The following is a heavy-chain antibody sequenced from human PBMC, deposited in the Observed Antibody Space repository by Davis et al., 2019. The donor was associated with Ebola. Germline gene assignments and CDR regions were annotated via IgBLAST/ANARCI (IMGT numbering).Heavy chain of an antibody. V-gene: IGHV5-51*01. Sequence: GESLKISCKSAEYSFTNYWIAWVRQQPGKGLEWMGIIDPGDSDTRYSPSLQGQVTISADKSISTAYLQWSSLKASDTAMYYCARYTPGVAAPGVPFDSWGQGTLVTVSS. CDR3: ARYTPGVAAPGVPFDS. CDR2: IDPGDSDT. CDR1: EYSFTNYW. J-gene: IGHJ4*02. D-gene: IGHD6-13*01.